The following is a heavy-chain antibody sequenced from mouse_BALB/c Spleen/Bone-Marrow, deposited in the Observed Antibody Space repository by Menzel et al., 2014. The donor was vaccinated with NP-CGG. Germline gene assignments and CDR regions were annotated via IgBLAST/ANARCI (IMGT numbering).Heavy chain of an antibody. CDR2: ISSGGSYT. D-gene: IGHD2-14*01. J-gene: IGHJ2*01. Sequence: VQLKDSGGGLVKPGGSLKLSCAASGFTFSSCAMSWVRQTPEKRLEWVATISSGGSYTYCLDSVKGRFTISRDNAKNTLYLQMSSLRSKDTAMYYCARAGRYDGNFDYWGQGTTLTVSS. V-gene: IGHV5-9-3*01. CDR3: ARAGRYDGNFDY. CDR1: GFTFSSCA.